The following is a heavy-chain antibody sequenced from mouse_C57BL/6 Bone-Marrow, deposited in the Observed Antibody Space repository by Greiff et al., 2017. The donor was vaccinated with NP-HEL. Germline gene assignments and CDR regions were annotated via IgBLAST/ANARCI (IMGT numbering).Heavy chain of an antibody. D-gene: IGHD1-1*01. CDR3: ARGGRRYYAMDY. J-gene: IGHJ4*01. Sequence: QVQLQQSGAELARPGASVKLSCKASGYPFTRYGISWVKQRTGQGLEWIGEIYPRSGNNYYNEKFKGKATLTADNSSSTAYMELRSLTSEDSAVYFCARGGRRYYAMDYWGQGTSVTVSS. CDR1: GYPFTRYG. V-gene: IGHV1-81*01. CDR2: IYPRSGNN.